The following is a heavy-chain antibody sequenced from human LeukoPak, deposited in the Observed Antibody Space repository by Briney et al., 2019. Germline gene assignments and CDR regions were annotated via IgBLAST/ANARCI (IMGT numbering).Heavy chain of an antibody. V-gene: IGHV4-59*08. D-gene: IGHD6-13*01. Sequence: PSETLSLTCTVSGGSTSSYYWTWIRQPPGKGLEWIGYVYYSGNTNYNPSLKSRVTISLDTSRNQFSLKLSSVTAADTAVYYCARRARATSGGDYFDYWGQGTLVTVSS. CDR2: VYYSGNT. CDR1: GGSTSSYY. J-gene: IGHJ4*02. CDR3: ARRARATSGGDYFDY.